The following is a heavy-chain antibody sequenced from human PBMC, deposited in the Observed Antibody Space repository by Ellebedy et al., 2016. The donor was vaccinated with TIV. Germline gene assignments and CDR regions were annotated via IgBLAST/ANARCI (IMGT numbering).Heavy chain of an antibody. D-gene: IGHD6-19*01. V-gene: IGHV3-66*04. Sequence: PGGSLRLSCAASGFTVSSNYMSWVRQSPGKGLEWVSVIYSGGTTNYADSVKGRFTISRDKSKNTLYLQMNSLRAEDTAVYYCARPIAVGVWGQGTLVTVSS. CDR2: IYSGGTT. CDR1: GFTVSSNY. J-gene: IGHJ4*02. CDR3: ARPIAVGV.